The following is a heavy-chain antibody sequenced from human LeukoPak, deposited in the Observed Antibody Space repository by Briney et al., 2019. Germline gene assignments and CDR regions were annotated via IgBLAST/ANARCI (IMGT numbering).Heavy chain of an antibody. CDR3: ARASAYLGNGFDY. CDR2: MSSSRSTI. CDR1: GFTFSDYY. J-gene: IGHJ4*02. D-gene: IGHD4-23*01. Sequence: PGRSLRLSCAASGFTFSDYYMSWVRQAPGEGLEWGSCMSSSRSTIHYAGSVKGRFTIARDNAETALYLQMSSLRAEDTAVYYCARASAYLGNGFDYWGQGTLVTVSS. V-gene: IGHV3-11*01.